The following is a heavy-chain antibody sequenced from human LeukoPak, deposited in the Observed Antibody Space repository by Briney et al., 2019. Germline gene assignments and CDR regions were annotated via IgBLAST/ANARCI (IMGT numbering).Heavy chain of an antibody. Sequence: PGGSLRLSCVVSGFTFSTFWKSWGRQAPGKGRGLVAHIRTEGSGKYYVDSVMGRCSISRDNTKNSLYMKKISLRADDTAVYYCARHIASPSKYFDSWAHGTLVTVSS. CDR3: ARHIASPSKYFDS. J-gene: IGHJ4*01. CDR2: IRTEGSGK. CDR1: GFTFSTFW. V-gene: IGHV3-7*01. D-gene: IGHD6-13*01.